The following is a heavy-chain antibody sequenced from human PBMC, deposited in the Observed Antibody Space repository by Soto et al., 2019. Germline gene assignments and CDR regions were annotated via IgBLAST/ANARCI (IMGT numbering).Heavy chain of an antibody. Sequence: EVQLVESGGGLVQPGGYLRLSCAASGFTFSSSSMHWVRQAPGKGLEWVSYISSSSRTIYYADSVKGRFTISRDNAKNSLYLQMNSLRAEDTALYYCAREGWPFDYWGQGTLVTVSS. V-gene: IGHV3-48*01. CDR2: ISSSSRTI. J-gene: IGHJ4*02. CDR1: GFTFSSSS. CDR3: AREGWPFDY.